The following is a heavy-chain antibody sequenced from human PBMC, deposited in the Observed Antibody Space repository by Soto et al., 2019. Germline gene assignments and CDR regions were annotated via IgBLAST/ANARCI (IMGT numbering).Heavy chain of an antibody. CDR2: ISGSGYNT. CDR3: AKELADNYDSSGYYGYFQH. D-gene: IGHD3-22*01. Sequence: GGSLRLSCAASGFSFSTYAMSWVRQAQGKGLERISAISGSGYNTYYADSVKGRFTISRDNSKNTLYLQMNNLRAEDTAVYYCAKELADNYDSSGYYGYFQHWGQGTLVTVSS. CDR1: GFSFSTYA. J-gene: IGHJ1*01. V-gene: IGHV3-23*01.